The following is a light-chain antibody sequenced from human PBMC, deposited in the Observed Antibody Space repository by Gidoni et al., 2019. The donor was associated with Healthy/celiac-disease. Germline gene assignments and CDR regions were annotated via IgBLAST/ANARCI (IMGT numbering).Light chain of an antibody. J-gene: IGKJ4*01. CDR3: QQYNNWAIT. Sequence: EIVMTQSPATLSVSPEESATLSCRASHSVSSNITWYQHKPGQAPRLLIYVASTRATGIPARFSGSGSGTEFTLTISSLQSEDFAVYYCQQYNNWAITFXGXTKVEIK. CDR2: VAS. CDR1: HSVSSN. V-gene: IGKV3-15*01.